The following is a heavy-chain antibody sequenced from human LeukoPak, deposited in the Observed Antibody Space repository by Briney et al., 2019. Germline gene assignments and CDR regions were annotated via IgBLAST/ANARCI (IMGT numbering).Heavy chain of an antibody. D-gene: IGHD3-3*02. CDR3: VKEHVDRAFTRSFEI. Sequence: GGSLRLSCAASGFTFSTYVMSWVRQAPGKGLEWVSGISGSGDNTYYADSVKGRLTISRDNYKNTVDLHMNSPRAEDTAIYYCVKEHVDRAFTRSFEIWGQGIVVTVSS. CDR2: ISGSGDNT. CDR1: GFTFSTYV. V-gene: IGHV3-23*01. J-gene: IGHJ3*02.